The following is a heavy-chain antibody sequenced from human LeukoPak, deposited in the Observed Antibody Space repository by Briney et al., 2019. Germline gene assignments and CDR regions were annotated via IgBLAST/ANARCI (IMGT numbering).Heavy chain of an antibody. D-gene: IGHD3-22*01. Sequence: ASVKVSCKASGYTFTSYYMHWVRQAPGQGLEWMGIIDPSGGSTSYAQKFQGRVTMTRDTSTSTVYMELSSLRSEDTAVYYCARVFVTNFYDSSGYFDFDYWGQGTLVTVSS. CDR3: ARVFVTNFYDSSGYFDFDY. J-gene: IGHJ4*02. CDR2: IDPSGGST. V-gene: IGHV1-46*01. CDR1: GYTFTSYY.